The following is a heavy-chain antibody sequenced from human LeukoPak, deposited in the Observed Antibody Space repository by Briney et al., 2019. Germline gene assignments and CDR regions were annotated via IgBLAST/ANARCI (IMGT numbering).Heavy chain of an antibody. J-gene: IGHJ4*02. V-gene: IGHV1-69*13. CDR2: IIPIFGTA. D-gene: IGHD6-13*01. CDR1: GGTFSSYA. CDR3: ARDLPRIAAAGTGYFDY. Sequence: SVKVSCKASGGTFSSYAISWVRQAPGQGLEWMGGIIPIFGTANYAQKFQGRVTITADESTSTAYMELSSLRSEDTAVYYCARDLPRIAAAGTGYFDYWGQGTLVTVSS.